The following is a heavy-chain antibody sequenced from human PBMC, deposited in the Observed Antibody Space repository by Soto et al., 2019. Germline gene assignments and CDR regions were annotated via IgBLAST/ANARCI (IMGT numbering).Heavy chain of an antibody. D-gene: IGHD6-19*01. V-gene: IGHV3-21*02. CDR1: GFTFSNYI. CDR3: VRDSGSGGFGQRYFDF. J-gene: IGHJ4*02. Sequence: DVQLVESGGGLVKPGGSLSLSCVASGFTFSNYIMNWVRRAPGKGLEWVSSISSSGSYRDYADSVKGRFTVSRDNAQNSMFIQMSGLGVGDTAIYYCVRDSGSGGFGQRYFDFWGQGTLVTVS. CDR2: ISSSGSYR.